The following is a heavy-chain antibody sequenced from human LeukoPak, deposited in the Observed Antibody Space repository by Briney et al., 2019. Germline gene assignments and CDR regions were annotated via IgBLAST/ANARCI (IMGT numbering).Heavy chain of an antibody. D-gene: IGHD1-1*01. V-gene: IGHV3-23*02. CDR2: SIEGGGKP. Sequence: PGGALRLSCASSVFSFSNYALSWVRQAPSRRPEGVSSIEGGGKPYYDSSQKGRFTLSRDNSKNKVYLKLNTLSVEDTAIYYCAKANCVANADAVWWGQGTQVTVSS. J-gene: IGHJ4*02. CDR1: VFSFSNYA. CDR3: AKANCVANADAVW.